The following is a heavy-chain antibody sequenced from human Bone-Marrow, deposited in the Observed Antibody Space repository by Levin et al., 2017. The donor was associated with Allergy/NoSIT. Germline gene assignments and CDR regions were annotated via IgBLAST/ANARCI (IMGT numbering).Heavy chain of an antibody. J-gene: IGHJ3*02. CDR1: GASISSSNW. V-gene: IGHV4-4*02. D-gene: IGHD1/OR15-1a*01. CDR2: IFHSGIA. CDR3: TRRNSSWATFTFDI. Sequence: SETLSLTSAVSGASISSSNWWNWVRQTPGGGLEWIGEIFHSGIANYNPSLKSRILISVDTSKNHFCLNLKSVTAADTALYYCTRRNSSWATFTFDIWGHGTMVTVS.